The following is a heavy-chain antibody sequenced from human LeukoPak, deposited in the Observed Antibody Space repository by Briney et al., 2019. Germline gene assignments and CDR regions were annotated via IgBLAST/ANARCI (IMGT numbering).Heavy chain of an antibody. CDR3: ARKENQLYYFDY. D-gene: IGHD1-14*01. CDR2: IYNRGST. CDR1: GGSISSYY. V-gene: IGHV4-59*01. J-gene: IGHJ4*02. Sequence: PSETLSLTCTVSGGSISSYYWSWIRQPPRKGLEWIGYIYNRGSTNYNPSLKSRVTISVDTSKNQFSLKLSSVTAADTAVYYCARKENQLYYFDYWGQGTLVTVSS.